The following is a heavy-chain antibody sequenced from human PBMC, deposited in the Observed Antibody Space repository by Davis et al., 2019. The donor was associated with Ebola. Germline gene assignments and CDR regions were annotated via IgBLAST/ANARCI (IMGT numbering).Heavy chain of an antibody. Sequence: SVKVSCKASGGTFSSYGISWVRQAPGQGLEWMGRIIPMLGIANYAQKFQGRVTITADESTSTAYMELSSLRSEDTAVYYCARGSWWAGDIWGQGTMVTVSS. J-gene: IGHJ3*02. CDR2: IIPMLGIA. CDR3: ARGSWWAGDI. CDR1: GGTFSSYG. V-gene: IGHV1-69*04. D-gene: IGHD2-8*02.